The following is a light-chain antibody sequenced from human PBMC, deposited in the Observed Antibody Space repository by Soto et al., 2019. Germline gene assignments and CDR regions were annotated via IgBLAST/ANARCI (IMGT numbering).Light chain of an antibody. CDR1: QDISSY. Sequence: IQLTQSPSSLSASIGDRVTITCRASQDISSYLAWYRQKAGKAPELLNEAASTLQSGVPSRFSGSGSGTNFALTISSLQPEDFATYYCQQLKRYPLSFGGGTKVEIK. V-gene: IGKV1-9*01. J-gene: IGKJ4*01. CDR3: QQLKRYPLS. CDR2: AAS.